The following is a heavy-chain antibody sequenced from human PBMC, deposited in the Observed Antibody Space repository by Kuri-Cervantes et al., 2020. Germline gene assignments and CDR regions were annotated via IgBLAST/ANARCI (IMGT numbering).Heavy chain of an antibody. J-gene: IGHJ6*03. CDR1: GFTFSSYD. V-gene: IGHV3-48*03. CDR2: ISSSGSTI. D-gene: IGHD3-3*01. Sequence: GGSLRLSCAASGFTFSSYDMSWVRQAPGKGLEWVSYISSSGSTIYYADSVKGRFTISRDNAKNSLYLQMNSLRAEDTAVYYCAREDYAGITIFGVVIHMDVWGKGTTVTVSS. CDR3: AREDYAGITIFGVVIHMDV.